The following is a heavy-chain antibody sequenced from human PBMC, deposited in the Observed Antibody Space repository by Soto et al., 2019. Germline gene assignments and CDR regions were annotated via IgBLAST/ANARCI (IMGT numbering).Heavy chain of an antibody. D-gene: IGHD3-16*02. CDR3: ARVSLTSGYYYLDV. J-gene: IGHJ6*03. CDR1: GGSFSGYY. CDR2: INHSGST. V-gene: IGHV4-34*01. Sequence: SETLSLTCAVYGGSFSGYYWSWIRQPPGKGLEWIGEINHSGSTNYNPSLKSRVTISVDTSKNQFSLKLSSVTAADTAVYYCARVSLTSGYYYLDVWGKGTTVTVSS.